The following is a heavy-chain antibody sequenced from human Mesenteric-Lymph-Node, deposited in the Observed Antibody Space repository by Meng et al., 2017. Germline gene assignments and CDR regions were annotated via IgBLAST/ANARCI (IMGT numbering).Heavy chain of an antibody. CDR2: ISSSGSTT. CDR3: AKNAKIGYCGGDCYSDY. J-gene: IGHJ4*02. Sequence: GESLKISCVASGFTFSNSWMTWVRQAPGKGLEWVSYISSSGSTTYYADSVKGRFTISRDNAKNSLYLQMNSLRAEDTAVYYCAKNAKIGYCGGDCYSDYWGQGALVTVSS. V-gene: IGHV3-11*01. CDR1: GFTFSNSW. D-gene: IGHD2-21*02.